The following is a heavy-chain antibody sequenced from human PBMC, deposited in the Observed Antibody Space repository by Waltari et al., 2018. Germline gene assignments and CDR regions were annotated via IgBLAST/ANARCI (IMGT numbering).Heavy chain of an antibody. V-gene: IGHV4-39*01. CDR2: ISYAGTT. J-gene: IGHJ3*01. D-gene: IGHD5-12*01. Sequence: RLIRQPPGQGLEWIGTISYAGTTYTSPSLRSRLTMSRDTSKNQLSLTLGSTTAADTAVYYCATYIGASVGTAAFDVWGQGTMVTVSS. CDR3: ATYIGASVGTAAFDV.